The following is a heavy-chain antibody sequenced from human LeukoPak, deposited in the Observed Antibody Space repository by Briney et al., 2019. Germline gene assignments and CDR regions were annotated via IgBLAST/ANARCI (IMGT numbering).Heavy chain of an antibody. Sequence: PSETLSLTCAVYGGSFSGYYWSWVRQPPGKGLEWIGEINDSGSTNYNSSLKSRVTISVDTSKNQFSLKRSSVTAADTAVYYCARVEATAGIDYWGQGTLVTVSS. CDR1: GGSFSGYY. CDR2: INDSGST. D-gene: IGHD1-26*01. V-gene: IGHV4-34*01. CDR3: ARVEATAGIDY. J-gene: IGHJ4*02.